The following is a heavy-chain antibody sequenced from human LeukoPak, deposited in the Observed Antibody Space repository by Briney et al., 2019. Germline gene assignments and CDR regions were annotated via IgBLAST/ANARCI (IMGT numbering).Heavy chain of an antibody. CDR2: ISGSGGST. D-gene: IGHD6-19*01. J-gene: IGHJ4*02. CDR1: GFTFSSYA. CDR3: AKVESVVSGWYPVYSY. Sequence: GSLRLSCAASGFTFSSYAMSWVRQAPGKGLEWVSAISGSGGSTYYADSVKGRFTISRDNSKNTLYLQMNSLRAEDTAVYYCAKVESVVSGWYPVYSYWGQGTLVTVSS. V-gene: IGHV3-23*01.